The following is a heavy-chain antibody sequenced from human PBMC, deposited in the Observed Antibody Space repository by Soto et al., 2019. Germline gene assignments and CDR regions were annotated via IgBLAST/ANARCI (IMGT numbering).Heavy chain of an antibody. D-gene: IGHD3-9*01. CDR2: ISPGDSDT. CDR1: GYSFTSYW. CDR3: ARSDTLTGYFDY. Sequence: PGESLKISCKVSGYSFTSYWIGWVRQMPGKGLVWMGTISPGDSDTRYSPSFQGQVTISADKSTNTAYLQWSSLKASDTAMYYCARSDTLTGYFDYWGQGTLVTVSS. V-gene: IGHV5-51*01. J-gene: IGHJ4*02.